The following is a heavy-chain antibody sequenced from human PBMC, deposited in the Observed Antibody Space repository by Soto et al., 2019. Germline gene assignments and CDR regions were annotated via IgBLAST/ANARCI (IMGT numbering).Heavy chain of an antibody. CDR2: IIPIFGTA. V-gene: IGHV1-69*01. CDR3: ARGVKHQLLTWFDP. CDR1: GGTFSSYA. Sequence: QVQLVQSGAEVKKPGSSVKVSCKASGGTFSSYAISWVRQAPGQGLEWMGGIIPIFGTANYAQKFQGRVTITADESTSTADMELGSLRYEGTAVYYGARGVKHQLLTWFDPWGKGTLVTVAA. J-gene: IGHJ5*02. D-gene: IGHD6-13*01.